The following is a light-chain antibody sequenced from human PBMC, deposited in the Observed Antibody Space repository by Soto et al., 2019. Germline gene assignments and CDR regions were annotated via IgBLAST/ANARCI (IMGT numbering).Light chain of an antibody. V-gene: IGKV3-20*01. CDR3: QQYGTSPPYT. Sequence: EIVLTQSPRTLSLSPGERATLSCRASQSVSGTYLAWYQQRPGQAPRLLIYDASNRATGIPDRFSGSGSGTDFTLTISRLEPEDCAVYYCQQYGTSPPYTFGQGTKLEIK. CDR2: DAS. J-gene: IGKJ2*01. CDR1: QSVSGTY.